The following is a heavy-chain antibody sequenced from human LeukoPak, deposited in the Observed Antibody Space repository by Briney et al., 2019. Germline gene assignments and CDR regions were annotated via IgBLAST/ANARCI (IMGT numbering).Heavy chain of an antibody. CDR1: GGSISSYY. V-gene: IGHV4-59*01. CDR2: IYYSGST. CDR3: ARDREPELFTFDY. D-gene: IGHD1-7*01. J-gene: IGHJ4*02. Sequence: SETLSLTCTVSGGSISSYYWSWIRQPPGKGLEWIGYIYYSGSTNYNPSLKSRVTISVDTSKNQFSLKLSSVTAADTAVYYCARDREPELFTFDYWGQGTLVTVSS.